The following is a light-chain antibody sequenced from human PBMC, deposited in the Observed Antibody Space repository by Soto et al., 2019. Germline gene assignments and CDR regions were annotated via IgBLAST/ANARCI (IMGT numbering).Light chain of an antibody. CDR3: SSYAGITPYV. J-gene: IGLJ1*01. V-gene: IGLV2-8*01. Sequence: QSVLTQPASVSGCPGQSITISCTGTSSDVGGYNYVSWYQQHPGKAPKLMIYEVSKRPSGVPDRFSGSKSGNTASLTVSGLQAEDEADYYCSSYAGITPYVFGTGTKVTVL. CDR2: EVS. CDR1: SSDVGGYNY.